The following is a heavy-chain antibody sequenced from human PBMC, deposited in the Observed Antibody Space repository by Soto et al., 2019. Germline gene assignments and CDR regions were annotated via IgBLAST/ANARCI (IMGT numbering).Heavy chain of an antibody. J-gene: IGHJ2*01. V-gene: IGHV4-30-2*01. CDR3: ARVPGL. CDR2: IYHSGST. CDR1: GGSISSGGYS. Sequence: QLQLQESGSGLVKPSQTLSLTCAVSGGSISSGGYSWSWIRQPPGKGLEWIRYIYHSGSTYYNPSLKSRVNISVDTSNNQFSLQLSSVTAADTGVYYCARVPGLLGRGTLVTVSS.